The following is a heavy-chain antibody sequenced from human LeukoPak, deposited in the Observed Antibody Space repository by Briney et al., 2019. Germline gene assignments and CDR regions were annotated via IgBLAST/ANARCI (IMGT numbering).Heavy chain of an antibody. V-gene: IGHV4-38-2*02. CDR3: ARADYLGEYGSGSYYNRYLDY. Sequence: SETLSLTFTVSGYSISSGYYWGWIRQPPGKGLEWIGSIYHSGSTYYNPSLKSRVTISVDTSKNQFSLKLSSVTAADTAVYYCARADYLGEYGSGSYYNRYLDYWGQGTLVTVSS. CDR1: GYSISSGYY. J-gene: IGHJ4*02. D-gene: IGHD3-10*01. CDR2: IYHSGST.